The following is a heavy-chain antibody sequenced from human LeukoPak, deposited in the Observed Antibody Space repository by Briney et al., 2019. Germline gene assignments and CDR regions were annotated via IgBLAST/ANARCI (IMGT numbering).Heavy chain of an antibody. CDR3: ARDGGYSEDWFDP. D-gene: IGHD2-15*01. CDR2: INSDGSST. CDR1: GFTFSSYW. Sequence: GGSLRLSCAASGFTFSSYWMHWVRQAPGKGLVWVSRINSDGSSTSYADSVKGRFTISRDNAKNTLYLQMNRLRAEDTAVYYCARDGGYSEDWFDPWGQGTLVTVSS. J-gene: IGHJ5*02. V-gene: IGHV3-74*01.